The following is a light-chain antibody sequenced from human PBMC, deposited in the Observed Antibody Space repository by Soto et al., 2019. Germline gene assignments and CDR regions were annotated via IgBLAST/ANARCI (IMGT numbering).Light chain of an antibody. CDR1: SSDVGSYNF. V-gene: IGLV2-23*01. CDR3: CSYAGTTTLYI. CDR2: EGS. J-gene: IGLJ1*01. Sequence: QSVLTQPASVSGSPGQSITISCTGTSSDVGSYNFVSWYQQYPGKAPKLIIYEGSKRPSGVSNRFSGSKSGNTASLTISGLQPEDEADYYCCSYAGTTTLYIFGTGTKVTVL.